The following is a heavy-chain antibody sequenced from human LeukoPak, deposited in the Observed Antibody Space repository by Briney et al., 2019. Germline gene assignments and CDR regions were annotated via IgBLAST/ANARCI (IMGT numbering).Heavy chain of an antibody. J-gene: IGHJ4*02. D-gene: IGHD2-15*01. CDR1: GLTVSSNY. CDR2: IKQDGSEK. CDR3: ARGGGRLSDY. V-gene: IGHV3-7*01. Sequence: PGGSLRLSCAASGLTVSSNYMSWGRQAPGKGLEWVASIKQDGSEKYYVDSVKGRFTISRDNAKNSLYLQMNSLRAEDTAVYYCARGGGRLSDYWGQGTLVTVSS.